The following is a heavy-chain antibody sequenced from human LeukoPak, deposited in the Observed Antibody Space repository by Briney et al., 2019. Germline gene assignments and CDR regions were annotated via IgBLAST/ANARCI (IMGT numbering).Heavy chain of an antibody. CDR1: GFTFSSYG. CDR3: AKDLMRDRWFGES. Sequence: GGSLRLSCAASGFTFSSYGMHWVRQAPGKGLEWVAVISYDGSNKYYADSVKGRFTISRDNSKNTLYLQMNSLRAEDTAVYYCAKDLMRDRWFGESWGQGTLVTVSS. J-gene: IGHJ5*02. V-gene: IGHV3-30*18. CDR2: ISYDGSNK. D-gene: IGHD3-10*01.